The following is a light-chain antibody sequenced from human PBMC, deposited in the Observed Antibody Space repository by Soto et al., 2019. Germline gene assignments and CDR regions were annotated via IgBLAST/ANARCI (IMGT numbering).Light chain of an antibody. J-gene: IGLJ1*01. CDR1: SSDVGGYNY. V-gene: IGLV2-11*01. CDR3: CSYAGSYTYD. CDR2: DVS. Sequence: QSVLTQPRSVSGCPGQSVTISCTGTSSDVGGYNYVSWYQQHPGKAPKLMIYDVSKRPSGVPDRFSGSKSGNTASLTISGLQAEDEADYYCCSYAGSYTYDFGTGTKVTVL.